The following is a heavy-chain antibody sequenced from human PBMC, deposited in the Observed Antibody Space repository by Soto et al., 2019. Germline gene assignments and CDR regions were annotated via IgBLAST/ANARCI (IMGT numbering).Heavy chain of an antibody. Sequence: GRCLRLSCERSAFSFPDYAMYCVRQTPRKGTEWVAAVCRFGNAYYRDSGRCRFTISRDDSRNAVYLQMSRLGGEDTAVYCFAKEGGLRSPAGNCFDSWAKGCLGTVS. CDR1: AFSFPDYA. D-gene: IGHD5-12*01. V-gene: IGHV3-23*05. CDR3: AKEGGLRSPAGNCFDS. CDR2: VCRFGNA. J-gene: IGHJ4*02.